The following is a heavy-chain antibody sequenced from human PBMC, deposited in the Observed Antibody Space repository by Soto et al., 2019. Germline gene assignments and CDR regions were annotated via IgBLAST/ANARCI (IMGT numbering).Heavy chain of an antibody. Sequence: QVQLQESGPGLVKPSQTLSLTCTVSGGSISSGAYYWSWIRQHPGKGLEWIGYIYYSGSTYYNPSLKSRVTISVDTSKNLFSLKLSSVTAADTAVYYCARTTVVAASYYFDFWGQGTLVTVSA. CDR2: IYYSGST. D-gene: IGHD2-15*01. J-gene: IGHJ4*02. CDR3: ARTTVVAASYYFDF. CDR1: GGSISSGAYY. V-gene: IGHV4-31*03.